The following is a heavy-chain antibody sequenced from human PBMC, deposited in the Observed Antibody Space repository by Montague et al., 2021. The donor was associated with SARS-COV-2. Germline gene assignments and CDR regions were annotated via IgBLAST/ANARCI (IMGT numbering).Heavy chain of an antibody. CDR1: GDSVSSKSAA. V-gene: IGHV6-1*01. Sequence: CAISGDSVSSKSAAWNWIRQSPSRGLEWLGRTYYRSQWYEDYAVSVKGRITIKPDTSKNQFSLHLESVSPDDTALYYCARGAYHDLYYYYHGMDVWGRGTTVGVSS. J-gene: IGHJ6*02. D-gene: IGHD2-2*01. CDR2: TYYRSQWYE. CDR3: ARGAYHDLYYYYHGMDV.